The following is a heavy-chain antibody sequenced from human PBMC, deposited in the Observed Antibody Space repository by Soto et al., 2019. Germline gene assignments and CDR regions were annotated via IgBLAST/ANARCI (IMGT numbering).Heavy chain of an antibody. CDR2: IIPILGIA. CDR3: ARAVGQQLLDY. CDR1: GGTFSSYT. Sequence: QVQLVQSGAEVKKPGSSVKVSCKASGGTFSSYTISWVRQAPGQGLEWMGRIIPILGIANYAQKFQGRVTITADKSTSTAYMELSRLRSEDTAVYYCARAVGQQLLDYWGQGTLVTVSS. J-gene: IGHJ4*02. V-gene: IGHV1-69*02. D-gene: IGHD6-13*01.